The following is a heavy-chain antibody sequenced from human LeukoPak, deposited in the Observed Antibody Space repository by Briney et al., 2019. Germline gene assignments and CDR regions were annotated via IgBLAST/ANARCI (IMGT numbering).Heavy chain of an antibody. CDR1: GGTFSSYA. CDR2: IIPIFGTA. J-gene: IGHJ4*02. CDR3: ASRLYCSNTRCRNFPFAY. D-gene: IGHD2-2*01. Sequence: GSSVKVSCKASGGTFSSYAISWVRQAPGQGLEWMGGIIPIFGTANYAQKFQDRVTITADESTSTAYMELSSLRSEDTAIYYCASRLYCSNTRCRNFPFAYWGQGTLVTGSS. V-gene: IGHV1-69*01.